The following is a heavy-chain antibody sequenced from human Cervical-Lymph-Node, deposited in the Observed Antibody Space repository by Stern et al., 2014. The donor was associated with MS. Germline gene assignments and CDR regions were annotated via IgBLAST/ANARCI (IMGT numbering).Heavy chain of an antibody. CDR3: AKGGSGSYLD. Sequence: VQLVESGGGVVQPGRSLRLSCAASGFVFRRYALHWVRQAPGQGLEWVALISYDGRDKYYTDSVKGRFTVSRDNSNNTVDLEMNSLRLEGTAVYYCAKGGSGSYLDWGQGSLVTVSS. CDR2: ISYDGRDK. CDR1: GFVFRRYA. D-gene: IGHD1-26*01. V-gene: IGHV3-30*04. J-gene: IGHJ4*02.